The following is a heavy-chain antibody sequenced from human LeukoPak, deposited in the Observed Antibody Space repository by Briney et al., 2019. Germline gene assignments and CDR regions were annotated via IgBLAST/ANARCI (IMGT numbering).Heavy chain of an antibody. CDR1: GFTFSTLA. Sequence: PGGSLRLSCTASGFTFSTLAMSWVRQAPGKGLEWVSVIYSGGRTYYADTVKGRFTISRDNSKNTLYLQMNSLRAEDTAVYYCAGGGTQGSSWHMDVWGQGTTVTVSS. J-gene: IGHJ6*02. CDR3: AGGGTQGSSWHMDV. V-gene: IGHV3-53*01. D-gene: IGHD6-13*01. CDR2: IYSGGRT.